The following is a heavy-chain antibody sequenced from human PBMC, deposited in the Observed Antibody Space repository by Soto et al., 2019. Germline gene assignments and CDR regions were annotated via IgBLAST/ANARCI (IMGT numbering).Heavy chain of an antibody. J-gene: IGHJ1*01. V-gene: IGHV1-2*02. CDR1: GYTFTDHY. Sequence: WASVKVSCKASGYTFTDHYLLWVRQAPGQGLEWMGWMHPNNGATNFAQKFQGRVTMTRDTSLSTAYLEIPRLKSDDTAVYFCARARRLAGGHRACEFWGQGTLVTVSS. CDR2: MHPNNGAT. D-gene: IGHD3-10*01. CDR3: ARARRLAGGHRACEF.